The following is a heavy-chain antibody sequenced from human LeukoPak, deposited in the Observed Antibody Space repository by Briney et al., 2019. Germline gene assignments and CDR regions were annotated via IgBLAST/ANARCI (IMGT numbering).Heavy chain of an antibody. V-gene: IGHV3-21*01. J-gene: IGHJ4*02. CDR2: ISSTSSNI. Sequence: GGSLRLSCAASGFTFGSYGMNWVRQAPGKGLEWVSSISSTSSNIYYADSVKGRFTISRDNAKNSLFLQMSSLRAEDAALYYCARAGYSSSWRERYKYYFDYWGQGTLVTVSS. CDR3: ARAGYSSSWRERYKYYFDY. D-gene: IGHD6-13*01. CDR1: GFTFGSYG.